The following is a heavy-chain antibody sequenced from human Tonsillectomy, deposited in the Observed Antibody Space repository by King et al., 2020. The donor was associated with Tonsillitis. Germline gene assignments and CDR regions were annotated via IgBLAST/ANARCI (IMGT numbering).Heavy chain of an antibody. CDR3: ARDQVSSGWYYFDY. CDR1: GFTVSSNY. J-gene: IGHJ4*02. Sequence: VQLVESGGGLIQPGGSLRLSCAASGFTVSSNYMSWVRQAPGKGLEWVSVISSGGSTYYADSVKGRFTISRDNSKNTLYLQMNSLRAEDTAVYYCARDQVSSGWYYFDYWGQGTLVTVSS. V-gene: IGHV3-53*01. CDR2: ISSGGST. D-gene: IGHD6-19*01.